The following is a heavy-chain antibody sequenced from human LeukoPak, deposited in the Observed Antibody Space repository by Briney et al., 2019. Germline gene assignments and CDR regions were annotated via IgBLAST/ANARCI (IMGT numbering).Heavy chain of an antibody. V-gene: IGHV1-2*02. CDR1: GYTFTGYY. CDR3: ARGGVDIVATIGSYYFDY. J-gene: IGHJ4*02. Sequence: RASVKVSCKASGYTFTGYYIHWVRQAPGQGLEWMGWMNPNSGGTNYAQKFQGRVTMTRDTSITTAYMELSRLRSDDTAVYYCARGGVDIVATIGSYYFDYWGQGTLVTVSS. CDR2: MNPNSGGT. D-gene: IGHD5-12*01.